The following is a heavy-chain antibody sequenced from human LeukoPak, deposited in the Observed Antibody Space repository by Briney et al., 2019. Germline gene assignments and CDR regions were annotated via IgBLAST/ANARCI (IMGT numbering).Heavy chain of an antibody. CDR3: AKDRIFVVVILFDY. CDR1: GFSFSSSW. V-gene: IGHV3-74*01. Sequence: GGSLRLSCAASGFSFSSSWMHWVRQAPGKGLVWVSRINSDGSTTNYADSVKGRFTISRDNAKNTLYLQMNSLRAEDTAVYYCAKDRIFVVVILFDYWGQGTLVTVSS. J-gene: IGHJ4*02. CDR2: INSDGSTT. D-gene: IGHD3-3*01.